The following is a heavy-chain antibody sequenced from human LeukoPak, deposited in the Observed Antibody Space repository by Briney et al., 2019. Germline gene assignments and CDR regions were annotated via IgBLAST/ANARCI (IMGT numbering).Heavy chain of an antibody. D-gene: IGHD3-22*01. CDR1: GFTFSSYD. V-gene: IGHV3-13*01. J-gene: IGHJ3*02. Sequence: GGSLRLSCAASGFTFSSYDMHWVRQATGKGLEWVSAIGTAGDTYYPGSVKGRFTISRENAKNSLYLQMNSLRAGDTAVYYCARAAPYYDSSGYLVDAFDIWGQGTMVTVSS. CDR2: IGTAGDT. CDR3: ARAAPYYDSSGYLVDAFDI.